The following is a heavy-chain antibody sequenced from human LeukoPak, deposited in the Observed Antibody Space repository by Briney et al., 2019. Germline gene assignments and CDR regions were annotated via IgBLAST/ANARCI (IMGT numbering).Heavy chain of an antibody. CDR3: ARGGRKYYYDGSGYYFDY. J-gene: IGHJ4*02. Sequence: PSETLSLTCTVSGGSISSGGYYWSWIRQHPGKGLEWIGYIYYSGSTNYNPSLKSRVTISVDTSKNQFSLKLSSVTAADTAVYYCARGGRKYYYDGSGYYFDYWGQGTLVTVSS. D-gene: IGHD3-22*01. CDR1: GGSISSGGYY. V-gene: IGHV4-61*08. CDR2: IYYSGST.